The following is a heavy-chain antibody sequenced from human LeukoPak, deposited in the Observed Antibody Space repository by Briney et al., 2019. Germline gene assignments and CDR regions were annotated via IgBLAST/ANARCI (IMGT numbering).Heavy chain of an antibody. D-gene: IGHD3-10*01. V-gene: IGHV4-31*03. CDR3: ARERRSITMVRGVISYYYYGMDV. J-gene: IGHJ6*02. CDR2: IYYSGST. CDR1: GGSISSGGYY. Sequence: SQTLSLTCTVSGGSISSGGYYWSWIRQHPGKGLEWIGYIYYSGSTYYNPSLKSRVTISVDTSKNQFSLKLSSVTAADTAVYYCARERRSITMVRGVISYYYYGMDVWGQGTTVTVSS.